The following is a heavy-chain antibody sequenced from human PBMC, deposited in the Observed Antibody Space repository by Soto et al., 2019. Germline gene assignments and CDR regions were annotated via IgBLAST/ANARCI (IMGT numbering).Heavy chain of an antibody. Sequence: QVQLVQSGAEVKKPGASVKVSCKASGYTFTSYGISWVRQAPGQGLEWMGWISAYNGNTNYAQKLQGRVTMTTDTSTSTAYMELRSLRSDDTAVYYCASSLTNGGNPLLLGYWAQGTLVTVAS. J-gene: IGHJ4*02. CDR2: ISAYNGNT. CDR1: GYTFTSYG. D-gene: IGHD2-15*01. V-gene: IGHV1-18*01. CDR3: ASSLTNGGNPLLLGY.